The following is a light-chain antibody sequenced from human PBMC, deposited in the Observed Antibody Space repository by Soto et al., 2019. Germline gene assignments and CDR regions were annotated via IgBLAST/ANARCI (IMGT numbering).Light chain of an antibody. J-gene: IGKJ5*01. CDR3: QQYDNWHPIT. CDR2: GAS. CDR1: ESVSNH. V-gene: IGKV3-15*01. Sequence: EIVMTQSPATLSVSPGERATLSCRTSESVSNHYLAWYQQKPGQAPRLLIYGASTRATGIPARFSGSGSGTAFTLTISSLQSGDFAVYYCQQYDNWHPITFGQGTRLEIK.